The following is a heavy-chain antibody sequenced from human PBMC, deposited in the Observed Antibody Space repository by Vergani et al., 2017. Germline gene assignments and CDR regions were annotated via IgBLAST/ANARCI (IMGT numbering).Heavy chain of an antibody. Sequence: QVQLVESWGGVVQRGGSLRLSCATSGFTLSNYDMQWIRQGPGKGLEFVAFIQFDGSNQYYADSVKGRFTLSRDFSKNTLYLQMNSLRTDDTATYYCAKHFRGWGIDYWGQGTQVIVSS. D-gene: IGHD3-16*01. J-gene: IGHJ4*02. CDR1: GFTLSNYD. V-gene: IGHV3-30*02. CDR2: IQFDGSNQ. CDR3: AKHFRGWGIDY.